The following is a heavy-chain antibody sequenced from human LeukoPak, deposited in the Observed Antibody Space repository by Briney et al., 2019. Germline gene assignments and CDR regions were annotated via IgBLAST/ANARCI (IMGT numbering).Heavy chain of an antibody. CDR1: GYTFTSYA. V-gene: IGHV7-4-1*02. J-gene: IGHJ4*02. CDR2: INTNTGNP. Sequence: ASVKVSCKASGYTFTSYAMNWVRQAPGQGLEWMGWINTNTGNPTYAQGFTGRFVFSLDTSVSTAYLQISSLKAEDTAVYYCARAGPQLRYFDWLMPELFDYWGQGTLVTVSS. CDR3: ARAGPQLRYFDWLMPELFDY. D-gene: IGHD3-9*01.